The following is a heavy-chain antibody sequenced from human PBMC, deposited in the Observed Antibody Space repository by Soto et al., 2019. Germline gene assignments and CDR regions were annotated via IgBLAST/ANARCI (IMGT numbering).Heavy chain of an antibody. CDR1: GYTFTSYA. CDR2: INAGNGNT. D-gene: IGHD2-21*02. Sequence: QVQLVQSGAEVKKPGASVKVSCKASGYTFTSYAMHWVRQAPGQRLEWMGWINAGNGNTKYSQKFQGRVTITRDTSASTAYMELSRLRSEDTAVDYCARSIVVVTAADYWGQGTLVTGSS. CDR3: ARSIVVVTAADY. V-gene: IGHV1-3*01. J-gene: IGHJ4*02.